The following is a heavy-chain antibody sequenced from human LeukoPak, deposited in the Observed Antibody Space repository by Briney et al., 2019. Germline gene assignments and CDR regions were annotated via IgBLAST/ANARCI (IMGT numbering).Heavy chain of an antibody. CDR1: GFTFSSYS. J-gene: IGHJ4*02. CDR3: ARSLYSSSSGGGLYPPDY. D-gene: IGHD6-6*01. CDR2: ISSSSSYI. V-gene: IGHV3-21*01. Sequence: GESLRLSCAASGFTFSSYSMNWVRQAPGKGLEWVSSISSSSSYIYYADSVKGRFTISRDNAKNSLYLQMNSLRAEDTAVYYCARSLYSSSSGGGLYPPDYWGQGTLVTVSS.